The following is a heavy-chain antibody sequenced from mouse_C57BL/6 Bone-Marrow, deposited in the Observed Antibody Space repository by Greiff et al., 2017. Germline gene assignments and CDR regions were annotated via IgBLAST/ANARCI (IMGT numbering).Heavy chain of an antibody. CDR2: IDPSTGGT. CDR1: GYSFTGYY. D-gene: IGHD2-3*01. V-gene: IGHV1-42*01. Sequence: EVQLQQPGPELVKPGASVKISCKASGYSFTGYYMHWVKQSPEQSLEWIGEIDPSTGGTTYNQKFKAKATLTVDKSSSTAYMQLKSLTSEDSAVEYCARRGIYEGYDRSDYWGQGSTLTVSS. J-gene: IGHJ2*01. CDR3: ARRGIYEGYDRSDY.